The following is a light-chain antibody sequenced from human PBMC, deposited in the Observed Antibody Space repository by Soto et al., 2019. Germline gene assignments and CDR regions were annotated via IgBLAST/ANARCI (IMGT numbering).Light chain of an antibody. CDR3: SSFTTSNTHV. J-gene: IGLJ1*01. CDR1: SSDVVSNNR. V-gene: IGLV2-18*02. CDR2: DVT. Sequence: QSALTQPPSVSGSPRQSVAISCSGSSSDVVSNNRVSWYQQSQGTAPKLLIYDVTNRPSGVPDRFSVSKAGNTASLTISGLQAEDEADYYCSSFTTSNTHVFGTGTKLTVL.